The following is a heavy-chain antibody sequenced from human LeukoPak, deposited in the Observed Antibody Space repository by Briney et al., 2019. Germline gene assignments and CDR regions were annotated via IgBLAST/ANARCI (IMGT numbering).Heavy chain of an antibody. Sequence: SETLSLTCTVSGGSISSSSYYWGWIRQPPGKGLECIGYIYYSGSTNYNPSLKSRVTISVDTSKNQFSLKLSSVTAADTAVYYCARLPPLGTPDYWGQGTLVTVSS. J-gene: IGHJ4*02. CDR1: GGSISSSSYY. D-gene: IGHD7-27*01. CDR2: IYYSGST. CDR3: ARLPPLGTPDY. V-gene: IGHV4-61*05.